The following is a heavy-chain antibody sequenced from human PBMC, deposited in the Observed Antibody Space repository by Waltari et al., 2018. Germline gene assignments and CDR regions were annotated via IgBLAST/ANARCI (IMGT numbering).Heavy chain of an antibody. CDR2: IKQDGSQK. CDR1: GFTFSNSW. D-gene: IGHD2-15*01. Sequence: EVQMEESGGGLVQPGGSLRLSCAASGFTFSNSWMNWVRQAPGKGLEWVANIKQDGSQKNYVDSVKGRFTISRDNAKSSLYLQMNSLRGEDTAVYYCATEWSADYWGQGALVTVSS. J-gene: IGHJ4*02. CDR3: ATEWSADY. V-gene: IGHV3-7*01.